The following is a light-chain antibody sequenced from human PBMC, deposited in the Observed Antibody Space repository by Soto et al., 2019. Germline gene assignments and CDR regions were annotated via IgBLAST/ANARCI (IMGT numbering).Light chain of an antibody. V-gene: IGKV3-11*01. Sequence: IVITQSPATLSLSPGERATLSCRASQNVFTYLAWYQQKPGQSPRLLIYDASNRATGIPARFSGSGSGTDFTLSISSLEPEDFAVYYCQQRSTWPLTFGGGTKVDIK. CDR3: QQRSTWPLT. CDR1: QNVFTY. J-gene: IGKJ4*01. CDR2: DAS.